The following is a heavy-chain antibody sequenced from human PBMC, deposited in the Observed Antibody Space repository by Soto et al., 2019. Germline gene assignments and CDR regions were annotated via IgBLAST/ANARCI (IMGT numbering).Heavy chain of an antibody. CDR3: ARHPERIAQIGWFDP. CDR2: ISSSSSTI. V-gene: IGHV3-48*01. D-gene: IGHD6-13*01. J-gene: IGHJ5*02. Sequence: EVQLVESGGGLVQPGGSLRLSCAASGFTFSSYSMNWVRQAPGKGLEWVSYISSSSSTIYYADSVKGRFTISRDNANNSLDLQMNSLRAEDTAVYYCARHPERIAQIGWFDPWGQGTLVTVSS. CDR1: GFTFSSYS.